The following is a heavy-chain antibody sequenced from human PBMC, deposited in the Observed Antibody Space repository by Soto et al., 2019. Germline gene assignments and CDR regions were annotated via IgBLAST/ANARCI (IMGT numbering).Heavy chain of an antibody. J-gene: IGHJ6*03. CDR1: GFTFSKFD. V-gene: IGHV3-33*01. D-gene: IGHD3-3*01. CDR2: MYSAGAGQ. CDR3: ARGAASAIWFTNYFMDL. Sequence: QDQLEESGGGVVRPERSLRLSCAGSGFTFSKFDIHWVRQAPGKGLEWVAAMYSAGAGQSYADSVKGRFTVSRDNSKKTMYLHMNSLRADDTGVYHCARGAASAIWFTNYFMDLWGKGTTVIVSS.